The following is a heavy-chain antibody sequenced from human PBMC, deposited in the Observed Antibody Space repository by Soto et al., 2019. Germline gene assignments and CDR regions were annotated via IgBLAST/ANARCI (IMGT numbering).Heavy chain of an antibody. CDR1: GYTFTSYG. CDR2: ISAYNGNT. CDR3: ARDAVSSGPIRDAFDI. V-gene: IGHV1-18*04. Sequence: ASVKVSCKASGYTFTSYGISWVRQAPGQGLEWMGWISAYNGNTNYAQKLQGRVTMTTDTSTSTAYMELRSLRSDDTPVYYCARDAVSSGPIRDAFDIWGQGTMVTVSS. D-gene: IGHD3-22*01. J-gene: IGHJ3*02.